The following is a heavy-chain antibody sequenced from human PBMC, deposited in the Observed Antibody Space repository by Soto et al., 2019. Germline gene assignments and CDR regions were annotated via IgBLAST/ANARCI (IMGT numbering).Heavy chain of an antibody. D-gene: IGHD1-20*01. V-gene: IGHV1-8*01. CDR2: MNPNSGNT. CDR3: ARERVYITPNWFDP. Sequence: ASVKVSCKASGYTFTSYDINWVRQATGQGLEWMGWMNPNSGNTGYAQKFQGRVTMTRNTSISTAYMELSSLRSEDTAVYYCARERVYITPNWFDPWGQGTLVTXSS. CDR1: GYTFTSYD. J-gene: IGHJ5*02.